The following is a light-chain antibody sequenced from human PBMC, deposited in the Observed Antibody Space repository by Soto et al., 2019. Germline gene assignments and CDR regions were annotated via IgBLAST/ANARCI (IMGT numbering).Light chain of an antibody. CDR3: CSYAGSSFYV. J-gene: IGLJ1*01. CDR2: EGS. V-gene: IGLV2-23*01. CDR1: SSDVGSYNL. Sequence: QSALAQPAPVSGCPGQSITISCTGTSSDVGSYNLVSWYQQHPGKAPKLMIYEGSKRPSGVSNRFSGSKSGNTASLTISGLQAEDEADYYCCSYAGSSFYVFGTGTKVTVL.